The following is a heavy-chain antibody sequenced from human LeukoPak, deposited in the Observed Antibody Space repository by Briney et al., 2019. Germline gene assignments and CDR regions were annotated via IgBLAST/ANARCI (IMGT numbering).Heavy chain of an antibody. D-gene: IGHD1-26*01. CDR3: ARSYSGSYGGFDY. Sequence: SETLSLTCTVSGGPISSYYWSWLRQPPGKGLEWIGYIYTSGSINYNPSLKSRVTISVDTSKNQFSLKLNSVTVADTAVYYCARSYSGSYGGFDYWGQGTLVTVSS. CDR2: IYTSGSI. J-gene: IGHJ4*02. CDR1: GGPISSYY. V-gene: IGHV4-4*09.